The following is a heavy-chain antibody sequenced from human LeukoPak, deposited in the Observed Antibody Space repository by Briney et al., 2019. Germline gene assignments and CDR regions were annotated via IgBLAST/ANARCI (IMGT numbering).Heavy chain of an antibody. V-gene: IGHV6-1*01. J-gene: IGHJ2*01. D-gene: IGHD7-27*01. Sequence: SQTLSLTFAISGDSVSSNSAAWNWVRQSPSRGLEWLGRTYYRAKWYKDYAVSVKSRITINPDTAKNQFSLQLNSVTPEDTAVYYCAREGELGTVYCYFDLWGRGTLVTVSS. CDR3: AREGELGTVYCYFDL. CDR2: TYYRAKWYK. CDR1: GDSVSSNSAA.